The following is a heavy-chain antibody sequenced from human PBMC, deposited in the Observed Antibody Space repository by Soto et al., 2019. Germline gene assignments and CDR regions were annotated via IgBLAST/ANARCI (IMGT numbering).Heavy chain of an antibody. Sequence: GGSLRLSCAASGFTFSDYYMSWIRQAPGKGLEWVSYISSSSSYTNYADSVKGRFTISRDNAKNSLYLQMNSLRAEDTAVYYCAGHDPMYSSSWPETDVWGQGTTVTVSS. V-gene: IGHV3-11*06. CDR3: AGHDPMYSSSWPETDV. J-gene: IGHJ6*02. CDR1: GFTFSDYY. D-gene: IGHD6-13*01. CDR2: ISSSSSYT.